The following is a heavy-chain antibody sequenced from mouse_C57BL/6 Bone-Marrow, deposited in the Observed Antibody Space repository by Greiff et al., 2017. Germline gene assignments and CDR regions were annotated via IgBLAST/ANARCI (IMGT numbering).Heavy chain of an antibody. V-gene: IGHV1-64*01. CDR1: GYTFTSYW. CDR3: ARDYYYGSSSAWFAY. J-gene: IGHJ3*01. Sequence: VQLQQPGAELVKPGASVKLSCKASGYTFTSYWMHWVKQRPGQGLEWIGMIHPNSGSTNYNEKFKSKATLTVDKSSSTAYMQLSSLTSEDSAVYYCARDYYYGSSSAWFAYWGQGTLVTVSA. D-gene: IGHD1-1*01. CDR2: IHPNSGST.